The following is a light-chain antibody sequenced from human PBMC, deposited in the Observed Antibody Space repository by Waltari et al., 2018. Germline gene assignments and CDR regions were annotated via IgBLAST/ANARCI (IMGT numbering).Light chain of an antibody. V-gene: IGLV5-45*02. CDR3: MIWHNSAVV. CDR2: YKSDSDK. J-gene: IGLJ2*01. Sequence: QAVLTQSSSLSASPGASASLTCTLHSGINVASYRIYCSQQKPGSPPQFLLMYKSDSDKRQGSGVPSRFSGSKDASANAGILLISGLQSVDEADYYCMIWHNSAVVFGGGTKLTVL. CDR1: SGINVASYR.